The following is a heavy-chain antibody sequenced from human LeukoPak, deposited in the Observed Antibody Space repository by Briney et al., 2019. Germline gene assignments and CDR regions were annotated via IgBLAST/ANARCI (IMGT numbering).Heavy chain of an antibody. J-gene: IGHJ4*02. CDR2: MNPNSGNT. Sequence: ASVKVSCKASGYTFTSYDINWVRQATGQGLEWMGWMNPNSGNTGYAQKFQGRVTITRNTSISTAYMELSSLRSEDTAVYYCARGPVLRYFDWLLGIRSNFDYWGQGTLVTVSS. CDR3: ARGPVLRYFDWLLGIRSNFDY. CDR1: GYTFTSYD. V-gene: IGHV1-8*03. D-gene: IGHD3-9*01.